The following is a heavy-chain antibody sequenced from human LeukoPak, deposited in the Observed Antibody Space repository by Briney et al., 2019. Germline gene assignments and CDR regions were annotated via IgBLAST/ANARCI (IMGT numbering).Heavy chain of an antibody. CDR1: GVTFSSYA. Sequence: GGSLRLSCAASGVTFSSYAMSWVRQTPGKRLEWVSAISGSGGSTYYADSVKGRFTISRDNSKNTLYLQMNSLRAEDTAVYYCAKAATSPPGYYFDYWGQGTLVTVSS. CDR3: AKAATSPPGYYFDY. CDR2: ISGSGGST. V-gene: IGHV3-23*01. J-gene: IGHJ4*02.